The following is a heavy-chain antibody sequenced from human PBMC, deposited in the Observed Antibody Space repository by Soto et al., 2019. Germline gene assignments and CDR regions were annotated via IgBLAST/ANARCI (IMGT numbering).Heavy chain of an antibody. CDR3: ARDQGITTFGVYSMYYYGMDV. CDR1: GDTFNFYS. D-gene: IGHD3-3*01. V-gene: IGHV1-69*04. CDR2: VNPIVRMS. Sequence: GASVKVSCKASGDTFNFYSINWVRQAPGLGLEWMGRVNPIVRMSNYAQKFQGRVTMTADKSTSTAYMELRSLRSDDTAVYYCARDQGITTFGVYSMYYYGMDVWGQGTTVTVSS. J-gene: IGHJ6*02.